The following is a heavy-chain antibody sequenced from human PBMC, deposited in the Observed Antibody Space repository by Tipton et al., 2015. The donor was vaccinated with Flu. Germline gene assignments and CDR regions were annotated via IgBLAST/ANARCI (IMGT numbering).Heavy chain of an antibody. CDR2: IYSGGST. CDR3: ARMSSDSDAFDV. V-gene: IGHV3-53*01. Sequence: SLRLSCAASGFTVSSNYMSWVRQAPGKGLEWVSVIYSGGSTYYADSVKGRFTISRDNSKNTLYLQMNSLGAEDTAVYYCARMSSDSDAFDVWGLGTMVIVSS. CDR1: GFTVSSNY. J-gene: IGHJ3*01. D-gene: IGHD3-22*01.